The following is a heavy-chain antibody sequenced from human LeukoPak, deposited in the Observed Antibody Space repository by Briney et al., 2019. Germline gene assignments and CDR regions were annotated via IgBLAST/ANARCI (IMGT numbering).Heavy chain of an antibody. CDR2: IYYSGST. Sequence: SETLSLTCAVYGGSFSGYYWSWIRQHPGKGLEWIGYIYYSGSTYYNPSLESRVTISVDTSKNQFSLKLSSVTAADTAVYYCARWALGGPTPGDFDYWGQGTLVTVSS. J-gene: IGHJ4*02. D-gene: IGHD3-10*01. CDR1: GGSFSGYY. CDR3: ARWALGGPTPGDFDY. V-gene: IGHV4-31*11.